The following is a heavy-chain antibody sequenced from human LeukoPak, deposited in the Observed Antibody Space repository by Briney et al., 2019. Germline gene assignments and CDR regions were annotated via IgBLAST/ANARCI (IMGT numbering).Heavy chain of an antibody. CDR1: GYTFTGYY. Sequence: ASVKVSCKASGYTFTGYYMHWVRQAPGQGLEWMGWINPNSGGTNYAQKFQGRVTMTRDTSISTAYMELSRLRSDDTAVYCCAREGAAAASTAFDIWGQGTMVTVSS. J-gene: IGHJ3*02. D-gene: IGHD6-13*01. CDR2: INPNSGGT. CDR3: AREGAAAASTAFDI. V-gene: IGHV1-2*02.